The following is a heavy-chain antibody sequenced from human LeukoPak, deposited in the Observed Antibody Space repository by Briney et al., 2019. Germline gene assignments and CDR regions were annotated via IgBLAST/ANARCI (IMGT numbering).Heavy chain of an antibody. CDR1: GFTFSSYW. J-gene: IGHJ4*02. CDR3: AREWVLRRSNNFDY. Sequence: GGSLRLSCAASGFTFSSYWMSWVRQAPGKGLEWVANIKQDGSEKYYVDSVKGRFTISRDNAKNSLYLQMNSLRAEDTAVYYCAREWVLRRSNNFDYWGQRTLVTVSS. CDR2: IKQDGSEK. D-gene: IGHD3-3*01. V-gene: IGHV3-7*01.